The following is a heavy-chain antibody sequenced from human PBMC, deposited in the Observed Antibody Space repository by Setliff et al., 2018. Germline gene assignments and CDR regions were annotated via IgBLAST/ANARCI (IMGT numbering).Heavy chain of an antibody. J-gene: IGHJ6*03. D-gene: IGHD1-1*01. CDR3: ARANKKLDYYYYYYMDV. Sequence: KPSETLSLTCTVSGGSISSGSYYWSWIRHPAGKGLEWIGRVYTNGGSDYNPFLKSRVSISLDTSKNQFSLKLISVTAADTAVYYCARANKKLDYYYYYYMDVWAKGPRSPSP. V-gene: IGHV4-61*02. CDR1: GGSISSGSYY. CDR2: VYTNGGS.